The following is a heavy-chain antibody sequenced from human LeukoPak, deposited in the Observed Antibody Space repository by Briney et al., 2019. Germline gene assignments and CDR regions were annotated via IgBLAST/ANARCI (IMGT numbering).Heavy chain of an antibody. CDR2: ISSSSSYI. V-gene: IGHV3-21*04. Sequence: GGSLRLSCAASGFTFSSYSMNWVRQAPGKGLEWVSSISSSSSYIYYADSVKGRFTISRDNAKNSLYLQMNSLRAEDTALYYCAKAPGGGPFGGLSYWGQGTLVTVSS. J-gene: IGHJ4*02. D-gene: IGHD3-10*01. CDR1: GFTFSSYS. CDR3: AKAPGGGPFGGLSY.